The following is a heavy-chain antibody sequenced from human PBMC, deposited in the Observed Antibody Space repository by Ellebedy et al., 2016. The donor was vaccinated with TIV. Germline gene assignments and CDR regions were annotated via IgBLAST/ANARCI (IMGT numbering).Heavy chain of an antibody. CDR1: GYTFTSYG. CDR2: ISAYNGNT. J-gene: IGHJ4*02. CDR3: ARLLWFGELSQGGYFDY. Sequence: AASVKVSCKASGYTFTSYGISWVRQAPGQGLEWMGWISAYNGNTNYAQKLQGRVTMTTDTSTSTAYMELRSLRSDDTAVYYCARLLWFGELSQGGYFDYWGQGTLVTVSS. D-gene: IGHD3-10*01. V-gene: IGHV1-18*01.